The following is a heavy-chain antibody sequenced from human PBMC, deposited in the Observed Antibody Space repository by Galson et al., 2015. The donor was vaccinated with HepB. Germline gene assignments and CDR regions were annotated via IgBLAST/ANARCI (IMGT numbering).Heavy chain of an antibody. CDR1: GYTFTTYG. J-gene: IGHJ4*02. CDR3: ARGLDTAMPFDY. CDR2: ISTYNGNT. Sequence: SVKVSCKASGYTFTTYGISWVRQAPGQGLEWMGWISTYNGNTKYAQKLQGRVTMTTDTSTSAAYMELRSLRSDDTAVYYCARGLDTAMPFDYWGQGTLVTVSS. D-gene: IGHD5-18*01. V-gene: IGHV1-18*01.